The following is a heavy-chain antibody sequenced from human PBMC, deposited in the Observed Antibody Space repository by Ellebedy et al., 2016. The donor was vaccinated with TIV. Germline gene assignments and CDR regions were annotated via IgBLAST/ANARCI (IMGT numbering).Heavy chain of an antibody. CDR1: GFVFSNAW. V-gene: IGHV3-15*07. J-gene: IGHJ3*01. Sequence: GESLKISCAASGFVFSNAWVNWVRQAPGKGLEWVGRIKTTTGGRTIDYAAPVKGRFTISRDDSTNTLYLQMNSLKTEDTAVYYCTTDFGTKELLWFGSSWGQGTMVTVSS. CDR2: IKTTTGGRTI. D-gene: IGHD3-10*01. CDR3: TTDFGTKELLWFGSS.